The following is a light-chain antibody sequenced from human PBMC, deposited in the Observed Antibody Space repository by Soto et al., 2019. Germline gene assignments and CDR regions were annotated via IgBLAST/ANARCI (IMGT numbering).Light chain of an antibody. CDR3: QHYNSYSEA. J-gene: IGKJ1*01. V-gene: IGKV1-5*01. CDR2: GAS. Sequence: DIEMTQSPSSLSASVGDRVTITCRASQSISNFLSWYRKSPGRAPELLIYGASTLQSGVPSRFSGSGSGTEFTLTISSLQPDDFATYYCQHYNSYSEAFGQGTKVELK. CDR1: QSISNF.